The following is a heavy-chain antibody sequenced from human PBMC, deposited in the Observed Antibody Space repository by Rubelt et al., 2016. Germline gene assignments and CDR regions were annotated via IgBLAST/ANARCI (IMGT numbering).Heavy chain of an antibody. J-gene: IGHJ4*02. Sequence: ASRNTLTAYFIHWVRQAPGQGLEWMARINPNSGDTVYAPIFQGRVTVTGDTSISTAYMELSGLKSDDTAMYYCARPYNWNDGPLFDYWGQGTLVTVSS. CDR1: RNTLTAYF. CDR3: ARPYNWNDGPLFDY. V-gene: IGHV1-2*06. D-gene: IGHD1-20*01. CDR2: INPNSGDT.